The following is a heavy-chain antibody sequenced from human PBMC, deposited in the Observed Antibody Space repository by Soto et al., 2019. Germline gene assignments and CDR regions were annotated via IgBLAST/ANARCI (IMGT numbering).Heavy chain of an antibody. CDR3: AHSVNYYGLGSWYGDY. D-gene: IGHD3-10*01. CDR1: GFSLSTSGVG. CDR2: IYWDDDK. J-gene: IGHJ4*02. Sequence: QITLKESGPTLVKPTQTLTLTCTFSGFSLSTSGVGVGWIRQPPGKALEWLALIYWDDDKRYSPSLKSRLTNTKDTSKIQVVLTMTNMDPVDTATYYCAHSVNYYGLGSWYGDYWGQGTLVTVSS. V-gene: IGHV2-5*02.